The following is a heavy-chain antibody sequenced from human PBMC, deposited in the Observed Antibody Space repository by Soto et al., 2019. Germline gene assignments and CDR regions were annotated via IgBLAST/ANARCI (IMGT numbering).Heavy chain of an antibody. CDR1: GGSINSYY. CDR2: IYYSGNT. V-gene: IGHV4-59*01. Sequence: SETLLLTCSISGGSINSYYGNMIRQSPGKGLEWIVFIYYSGNTNYNPSLKSRVTMSVDTSKIQFSLKLSSVTAADTAVYYCARVRGYCSSTSCLNFDYWGQGTLVTVSS. J-gene: IGHJ4*02. D-gene: IGHD2-2*01. CDR3: ARVRGYCSSTSCLNFDY.